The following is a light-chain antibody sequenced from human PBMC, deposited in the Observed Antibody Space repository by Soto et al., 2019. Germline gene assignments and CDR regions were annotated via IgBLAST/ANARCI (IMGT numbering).Light chain of an antibody. CDR3: QVWDSSSDPV. V-gene: IGLV3-21*04. CDR1: NIGSKS. CDR2: YDS. J-gene: IGLJ2*01. Sequence: YELTQPPSVSVAPGKTARITCGGNNIGSKSVHWYQQKPGQAPVLVIYYDSDRPSGIPERFSGSNSGNTATLTISRVEAGDEADYYCQVWDSSSDPVFGGGTKLTVL.